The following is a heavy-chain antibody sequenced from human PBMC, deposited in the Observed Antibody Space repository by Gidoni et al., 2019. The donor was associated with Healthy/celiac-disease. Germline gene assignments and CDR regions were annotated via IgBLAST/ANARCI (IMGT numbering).Heavy chain of an antibody. V-gene: IGHV2-26*01. J-gene: IGHJ5*02. Sequence: QVTLKESGPVLVKPTETLTLTCTVSGFSLSNARMGVSWIRQPPGKALEWLAHIFSNDEKSYSTSLKSRLTISKDTSKSQVVLTMTNMDPVDTATYYCAGIVVVPAATENILTPENNWFDPWGQGTLVTVSS. CDR1: GFSLSNARMG. CDR2: IFSNDEK. CDR3: AGIVVVPAATENILTPENNWFDP. D-gene: IGHD2-2*01.